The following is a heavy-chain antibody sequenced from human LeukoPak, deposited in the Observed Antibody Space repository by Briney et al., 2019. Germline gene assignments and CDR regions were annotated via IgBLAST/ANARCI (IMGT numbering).Heavy chain of an antibody. CDR1: GGSISIDY. D-gene: IGHD6-19*01. CDR2: ISYSGST. J-gene: IGHJ4*02. V-gene: IGHV4-59*08. Sequence: SSETLSLTCTVSGGSISIDYWSWIRQPPGKGLEWIGYISYSGSTNYNPSLKSRVTILKDTSKSQFSLKVSSVTAADTAVYYCARHWSSSGWLIDCWGQGTLVTVSS. CDR3: ARHWSSSGWLIDC.